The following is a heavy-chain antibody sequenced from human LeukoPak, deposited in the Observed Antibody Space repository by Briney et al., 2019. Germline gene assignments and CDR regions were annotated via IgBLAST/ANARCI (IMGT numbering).Heavy chain of an antibody. CDR3: AKSMSTFYRGFFDY. CDR2: ISNSGGDT. J-gene: IGHJ4*02. Sequence: GGSLRLSCAASGFTFSTYAMSWVRQAPGMGLGWVSTISNSGGDTYYADSVKGRLTISRDNSKNTLYLQINSLRAEDTAMYYCAKSMSTFYRGFFDYWGQGTLVSVSS. V-gene: IGHV3-23*01. CDR1: GFTFSTYA. D-gene: IGHD3-3*02.